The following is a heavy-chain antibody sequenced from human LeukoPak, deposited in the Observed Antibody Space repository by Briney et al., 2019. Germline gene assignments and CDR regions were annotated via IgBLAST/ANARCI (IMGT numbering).Heavy chain of an antibody. CDR1: GGSISSSSYY. D-gene: IGHD5-18*01. V-gene: IGHV4-39*07. CDR2: IYYSGST. J-gene: IGHJ4*02. Sequence: PSETLSLTCTVSGGSISSSSYYWGWIRQPPGKGLEWIGSIYYSGSTYYNPSLKSRVTISVDTSKNQFSLKLSSVTAADTAVYYCARGRYWGYSYGPFDYWGQGTLVTVSS. CDR3: ARGRYWGYSYGPFDY.